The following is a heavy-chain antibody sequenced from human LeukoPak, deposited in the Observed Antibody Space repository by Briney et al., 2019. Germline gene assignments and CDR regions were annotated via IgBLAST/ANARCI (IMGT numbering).Heavy chain of an antibody. J-gene: IGHJ5*02. CDR1: GFTFINYW. CDR3: ARDKGRILSAWFDP. CDR2: INSDGSST. Sequence: GGSLRLSCVASGFTFINYWMSWVRQAPGKGLVWVSRINSDGSSTSYADSVKGRFTISRDNAKNTLYLQMNSLRAVDTAVYYCARDKGRILSAWFDPWGQGTLVTVSS. D-gene: IGHD2-15*01. V-gene: IGHV3-74*01.